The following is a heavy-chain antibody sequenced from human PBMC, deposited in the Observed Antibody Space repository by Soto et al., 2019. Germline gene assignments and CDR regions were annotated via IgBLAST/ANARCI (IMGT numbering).Heavy chain of an antibody. Sequence: PGGSLRLSCAASGSTFSSYWMHWVRQAPGKGLLWVSRINSDGRSTTYADSVKGRFTISRDNAKNTLYLQMNSLRAEDTAVYYCVAPYYDILTGYYDDAFDIWGQGTMVTVSS. CDR1: GSTFSSYW. CDR2: INSDGRST. D-gene: IGHD3-9*01. J-gene: IGHJ3*02. CDR3: VAPYYDILTGYYDDAFDI. V-gene: IGHV3-74*01.